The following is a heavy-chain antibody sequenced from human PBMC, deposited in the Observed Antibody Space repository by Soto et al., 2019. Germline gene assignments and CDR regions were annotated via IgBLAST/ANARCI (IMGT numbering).Heavy chain of an antibody. J-gene: IGHJ3*02. Sequence: XESLSLACAASGFTFSGYSMNGVRQAPGKGLEWVSSISSSSSYIYYADSVKGRFTISRDNAKNSLYLQMNSLRAEDTAVYYCARDTQALLWFGENDAFDIWGQRTMVTVSS. CDR1: GFTFSGYS. D-gene: IGHD3-10*01. V-gene: IGHV3-21*01. CDR3: ARDTQALLWFGENDAFDI. CDR2: ISSSSSYI.